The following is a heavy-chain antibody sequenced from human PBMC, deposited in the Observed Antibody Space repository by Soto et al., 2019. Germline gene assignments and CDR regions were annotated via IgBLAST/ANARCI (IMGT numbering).Heavy chain of an antibody. J-gene: IGHJ3*02. CDR1: GGSISSSSYY. V-gene: IGHV4-39*01. CDR2: IYYSGST. CDR3: ARLAARDAFDI. Sequence: QLQLQESGPGLVKPSETLSLTCTVSGGSISSSSYYWGCIRQPPGKGLEWIGSIYYSGSTYYNPSRKGRVAISVDTSKNQFCVKLSSVTAADTAVYYGARLAARDAFDIWGQGTMVTVSS. D-gene: IGHD6-6*01.